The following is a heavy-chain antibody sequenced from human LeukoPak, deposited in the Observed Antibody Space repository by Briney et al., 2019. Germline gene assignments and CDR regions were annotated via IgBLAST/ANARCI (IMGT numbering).Heavy chain of an antibody. D-gene: IGHD5-18*01. J-gene: IGHJ3*02. Sequence: SETLSLTCAVYGGSFSGYYWSWIRQPPGKGLAWIGEINHSGSTNYNPSLKSRVTISVDTSKNQFSPKLSSVTAADTAVYYCARARGYSYGPDAFDIWGQGTMVTVSS. V-gene: IGHV4-34*01. CDR2: INHSGST. CDR1: GGSFSGYY. CDR3: ARARGYSYGPDAFDI.